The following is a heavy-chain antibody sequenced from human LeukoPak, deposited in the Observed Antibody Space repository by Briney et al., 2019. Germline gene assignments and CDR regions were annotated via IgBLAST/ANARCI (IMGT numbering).Heavy chain of an antibody. J-gene: IGHJ4*02. CDR1: GFTFSSYA. Sequence: GGSLRLSCAASGFTFSSYAMSWVRQAPGKGLEWVSAISGSGGSTYCADSVKGRFTISRDNSKNTLYLQMNSLRAEDTAVYYCAKDLSHRSGYSYYFDYWGQGTLVTVSS. V-gene: IGHV3-23*01. CDR2: ISGSGGST. CDR3: AKDLSHRSGYSYYFDY. D-gene: IGHD3-22*01.